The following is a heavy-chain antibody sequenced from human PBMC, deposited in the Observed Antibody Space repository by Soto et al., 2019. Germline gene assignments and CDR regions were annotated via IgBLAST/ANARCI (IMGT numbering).Heavy chain of an antibody. D-gene: IGHD2-2*02. V-gene: IGHV4-34*01. Sequence: SETQSLTCAVYGGSFSGYYWSWIRQPPGKGLEWIGEINHSGSTNYNPSLKSRVTISVDTSKNQFSLKLSSVTAADTAVYYCARLEGSCSSTSCYISYWGQGTLVTVSS. CDR2: INHSGST. J-gene: IGHJ4*02. CDR1: GGSFSGYY. CDR3: ARLEGSCSSTSCYISY.